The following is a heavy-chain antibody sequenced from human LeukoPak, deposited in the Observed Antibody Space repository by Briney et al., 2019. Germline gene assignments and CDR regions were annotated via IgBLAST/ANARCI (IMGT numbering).Heavy chain of an antibody. J-gene: IGHJ4*02. CDR3: ARGDDYGDRYYFDY. V-gene: IGHV3-21*06. Sequence: GSLRLSCAASGFTFRSYNMNWVRQAPGKGLEWVSCISGRSSSTYYANSVRGRFTISRDNTKNSLFLQMNSLRAEDTAVYYCARGDDYGDRYYFDYWGQGTLVTVPS. CDR1: GFTFRSYN. D-gene: IGHD4-17*01. CDR2: ISGRSSST.